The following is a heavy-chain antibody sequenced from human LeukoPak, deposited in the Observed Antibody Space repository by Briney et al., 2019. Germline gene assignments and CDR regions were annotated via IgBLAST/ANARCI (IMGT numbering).Heavy chain of an antibody. CDR2: ISGSGGST. V-gene: IGHV3-23*01. D-gene: IGHD3-22*01. Sequence: GGSLRLSCAASGFTFSSYAMSWVRQAPGKGLEWVSAISGSGGSTYYADSVKGRFTISRDNSKNTLYLQMNSLRAEDTALYYCVTETNYYDTSGTLFDYWGQGTLVTVSS. CDR3: VTETNYYDTSGTLFDY. CDR1: GFTFSSYA. J-gene: IGHJ4*02.